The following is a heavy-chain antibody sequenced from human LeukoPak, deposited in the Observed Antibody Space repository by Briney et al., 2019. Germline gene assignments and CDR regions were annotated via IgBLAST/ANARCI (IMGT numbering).Heavy chain of an antibody. CDR2: IYHSGST. CDR1: GGSISSGGYY. J-gene: IGHJ6*02. D-gene: IGHD3-3*01. CDR3: ARWAYYDFWSGYYTGMTSNYYYYGMDV. Sequence: SQTLSLTCTVSGGSISSGGYYWSWIRQPPGKGLEWIGSIYHSGSTNYNPSLKSRVTISVDTSKNQFSLKLSSVTAADTAVYYCARWAYYDFWSGYYTGMTSNYYYYGMDVWGQGTTVTVSS. V-gene: IGHV4-30-2*03.